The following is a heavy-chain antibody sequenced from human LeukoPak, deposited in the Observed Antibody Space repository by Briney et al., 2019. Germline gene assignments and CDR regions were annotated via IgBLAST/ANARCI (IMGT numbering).Heavy chain of an antibody. CDR1: GYTFIDYY. Sequence: ASVKVSCKTFGYTFIDYYVHWFRQAPGHGLEWMGWINPKSGATNYAQKFQGGVTVSRDTSINTVYMDLTSLTSDDTGVYYCARFDKNYWETFDYWGQGTLVTVSS. J-gene: IGHJ4*02. CDR3: ARFDKNYWETFDY. D-gene: IGHD1-7*01. CDR2: INPKSGAT. V-gene: IGHV1-2*02.